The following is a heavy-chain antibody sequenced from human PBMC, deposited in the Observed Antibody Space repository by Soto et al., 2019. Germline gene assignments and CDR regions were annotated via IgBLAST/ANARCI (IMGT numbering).Heavy chain of an antibody. CDR2: INPNSGGT. J-gene: IGHJ6*02. V-gene: IGHV1-2*04. CDR1: GYTFTGYY. Sequence: ASVKVSCKASGYTFTGYYMHWVRQAPGQGLEWMGWINPNSGGTNYAQKFQGWVTMTRDTSISTAYMELSRLRSDDTAVYYCARVSSSAADSYYYYGMDVWGQGTTVTVSS. CDR3: ARVSSSAADSYYYYGMDV. D-gene: IGHD6-6*01.